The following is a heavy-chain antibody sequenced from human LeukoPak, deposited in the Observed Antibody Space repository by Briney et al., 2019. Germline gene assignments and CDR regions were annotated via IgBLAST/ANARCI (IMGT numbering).Heavy chain of an antibody. J-gene: IGHJ1*01. Sequence: ASVKVSCKASGYTFSSYDINWVRQAPGQGLEWMGWMNPNSGNTGYAQKFQGRLNMTRNTSIDTAYMELSSLRSDDTAVYYCARRVGSGWPVQHWGQGTLVTVSS. V-gene: IGHV1-8*01. D-gene: IGHD6-19*01. CDR3: ARRVGSGWPVQH. CDR2: MNPNSGNT. CDR1: GYTFSSYD.